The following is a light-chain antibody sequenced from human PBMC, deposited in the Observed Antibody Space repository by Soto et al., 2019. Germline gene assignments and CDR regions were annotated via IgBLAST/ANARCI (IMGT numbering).Light chain of an antibody. V-gene: IGKV1-5*01. Sequence: DIQMTQPPSTLSASVGDRVTITCRASQSISSWLAWYQQKPGKAPKVLIYDASSLESGVPSRFSGSGSGTEFTPTISSLQPDDFATYYCQQYHSYPSLTFGQGTKLEIK. J-gene: IGKJ2*01. CDR2: DAS. CDR1: QSISSW. CDR3: QQYHSYPSLT.